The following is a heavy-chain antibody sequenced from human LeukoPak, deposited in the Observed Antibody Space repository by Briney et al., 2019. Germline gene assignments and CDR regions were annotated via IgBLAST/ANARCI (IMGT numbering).Heavy chain of an antibody. CDR3: AKGVWYSTAGWFDP. Sequence: QSGRSLRLSCAASGFIVSTYALHWVRQAPGKGLEWVSGISGSGDTTYYADSVKGRFTISRDNSKNTLYLQMNSLRAEDTAVYYCAKGVWYSTAGWFDPWGQGTLVTVSS. J-gene: IGHJ5*02. V-gene: IGHV3-23*01. CDR2: ISGSGDTT. CDR1: GFIVSTYA. D-gene: IGHD6-13*01.